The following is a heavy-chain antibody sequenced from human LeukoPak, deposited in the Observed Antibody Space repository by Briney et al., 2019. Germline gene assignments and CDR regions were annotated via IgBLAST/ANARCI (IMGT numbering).Heavy chain of an antibody. Sequence: PSETLSLTCAVSGYSISSDYYWGWTRQPSGKGLEWIGSIYQSVSTYYNPSLKSRVTISVDTSKNQFSLKLSSVTAADTAVYYCARNKSTVTTSRHDAFDIWGQGTMVTVSS. CDR2: IYQSVST. D-gene: IGHD4-17*01. V-gene: IGHV4-38-2*01. CDR3: ARNKSTVTTSRHDAFDI. CDR1: GYSISSDYY. J-gene: IGHJ3*02.